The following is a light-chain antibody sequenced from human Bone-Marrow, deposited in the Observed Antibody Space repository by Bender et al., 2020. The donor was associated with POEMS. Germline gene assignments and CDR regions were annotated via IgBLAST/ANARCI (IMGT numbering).Light chain of an antibody. CDR2: EVS. Sequence: QSALTHPPSASGSPGQSVTISCTGSSRDIGAYNYVHWYQQHPGRAPRLIISEVSKRPSGVPDRFSGSKSGNTASLTVSGLHTGDEADYYCASYAGDNNVIFGGGTKLTVL. CDR3: ASYAGDNNVI. V-gene: IGLV2-8*01. CDR1: SRDIGAYNY. J-gene: IGLJ2*01.